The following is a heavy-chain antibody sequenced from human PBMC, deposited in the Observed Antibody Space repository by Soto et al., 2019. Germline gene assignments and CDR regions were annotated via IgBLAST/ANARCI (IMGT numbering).Heavy chain of an antibody. J-gene: IGHJ4*02. Sequence: SXKVSCKASGYTXTSYGIRWVRQAPGQGLEWMGWISAYNGNTNYAQKLQGRVTMTTDTSTSTAYMELRSLRSDDTALYYCARDWQLLLLGYFDYWGQGTLLTVSP. CDR2: ISAYNGNT. CDR1: GYTXTSYG. D-gene: IGHD2-15*01. CDR3: ARDWQLLLLGYFDY. V-gene: IGHV1-18*04.